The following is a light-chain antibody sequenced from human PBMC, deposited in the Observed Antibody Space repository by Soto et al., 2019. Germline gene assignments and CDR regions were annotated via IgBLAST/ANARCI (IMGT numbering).Light chain of an antibody. CDR1: QSLLHSNGYNY. CDR3: MQALQTPPT. J-gene: IGKJ1*01. CDR2: LGS. Sequence: DIVMTQSPLSLPVTPGEPASISCRSSQSLLHSNGYNYLDWYLQKPGQSPQLLIYLGSNRASGVPDRFSGSGLGSDFTQKISRVEAEDVGVYYCMQALQTPPTFGHGTKVEIK. V-gene: IGKV2-28*01.